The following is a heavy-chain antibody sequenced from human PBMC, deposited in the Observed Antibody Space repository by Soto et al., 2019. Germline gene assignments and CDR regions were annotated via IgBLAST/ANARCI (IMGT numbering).Heavy chain of an antibody. J-gene: IGHJ4*02. D-gene: IGHD5-18*01. Sequence: QVQLVQSGAEVKKPESSVKVSCKAPGGTFSTYAISWVRQAPGQGLEWMGGIIPMFGTANYAQRVQDSVTTTANEATNTVNMQLSSLTSEDTAVYFCASGIQLWLRRINSGYSGWGQGTLVTVSS. CDR1: GGTFSTYA. CDR3: ASGIQLWLRRINSGYSG. CDR2: IIPMFGTA. V-gene: IGHV1-69*12.